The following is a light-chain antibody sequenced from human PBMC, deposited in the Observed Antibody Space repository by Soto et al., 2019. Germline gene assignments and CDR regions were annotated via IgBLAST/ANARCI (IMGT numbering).Light chain of an antibody. V-gene: IGKV3-15*01. CDR3: QQYGSSLWT. J-gene: IGKJ1*01. Sequence: ERVMTQSPATLSVSPGERVTLSCRASQSVGNNLAWHQQKPGQAPRLLIYGASTRATGFPARFSGSGSGTDFSLTISRLEPEDFAVYYCQQYGSSLWTFGQGTKVDIK. CDR1: QSVGNN. CDR2: GAS.